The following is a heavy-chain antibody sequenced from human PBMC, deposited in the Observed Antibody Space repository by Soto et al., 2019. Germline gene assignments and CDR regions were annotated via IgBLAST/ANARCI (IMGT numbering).Heavy chain of an antibody. CDR1: GYTLTRDG. CDR2: INAANGIT. CDR3: AKSYGDYPY. J-gene: IGHJ4*02. V-gene: IGHV1-3*05. D-gene: IGHD4-17*01. Sequence: QVQLVQSGAEEKKPGASVKVSCKASGYTLTRDGMHWVHQAPGQRPEWIGWINAANGITKYSQKFQGRVTITRDTSASTAYMELSSLRSEDTAMYYCAKSYGDYPYWGQGTLVTVSS.